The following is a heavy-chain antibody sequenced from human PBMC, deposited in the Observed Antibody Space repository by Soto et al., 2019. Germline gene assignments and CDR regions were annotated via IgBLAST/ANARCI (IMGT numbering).Heavy chain of an antibody. Sequence: HSETLSLTCTVSGGSISSGDYYWSWIRQPPGKGLEWIGYIYYSGSTYYNPSLKSRVTISVDTSKNQFSLKLSSVTAADTAVYYCARDHIVVVPAAIYYYYGMDVWGQGTTVTVSS. CDR1: GGSISSGDYY. V-gene: IGHV4-30-4*01. D-gene: IGHD2-2*01. J-gene: IGHJ6*02. CDR3: ARDHIVVVPAAIYYYYGMDV. CDR2: IYYSGST.